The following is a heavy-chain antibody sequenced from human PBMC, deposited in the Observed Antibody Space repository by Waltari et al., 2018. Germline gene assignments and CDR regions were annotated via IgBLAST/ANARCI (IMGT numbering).Heavy chain of an antibody. J-gene: IGHJ3*02. CDR1: GFTFSRSW. CDR3: ARELRGDNDM. V-gene: IGHV3-74*01. CDR2: INPDGMTR. Sequence: EVQVVESGGGLAQPGGSLRLSCAASGFTFSRSWMHWGRQAPGKGLVWVSRINPDGMTRDYADSVEGRFTIARDNAHNTLYLQLNNLRGDDTAIYYCARELRGDNDMWGQGTMVTVSS. D-gene: IGHD3-9*01.